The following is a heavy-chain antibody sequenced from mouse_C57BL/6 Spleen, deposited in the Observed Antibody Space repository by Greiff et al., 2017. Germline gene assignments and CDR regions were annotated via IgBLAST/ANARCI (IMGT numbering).Heavy chain of an antibody. J-gene: IGHJ3*01. CDR2: IYPGSGNT. V-gene: IGHV1-76*01. Sequence: QVHVKQSGAELVRPGASVKLSCKASGYTFTDYYINWVKQRPGQGLEWIARIYPGSGNTYYNEKFKGKATLTAEKSSSTAYMQLSSLTSEDSAVYFCARVDYGSSSWFAYWGQGTLVTVSA. CDR1: GYTFTDYY. D-gene: IGHD1-1*01. CDR3: ARVDYGSSSWFAY.